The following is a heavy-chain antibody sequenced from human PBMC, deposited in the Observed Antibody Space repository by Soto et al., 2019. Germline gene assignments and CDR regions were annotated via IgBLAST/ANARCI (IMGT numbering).Heavy chain of an antibody. CDR2: INAGNGNT. D-gene: IGHD4-4*01. V-gene: IGHV1-3*01. J-gene: IGHJ5*02. CDR3: AREGPTPNWFDP. CDR1: GYTFTSYA. Sequence: ASVKVSCKASGYTFTSYAMHWVRQAPGQRLEWMGWINAGNGNTKYSQKFQGRVTITRDTSASTAYMELSSLRSEDTAVYYCAREGPTPNWFDPWGQGTLVTVSS.